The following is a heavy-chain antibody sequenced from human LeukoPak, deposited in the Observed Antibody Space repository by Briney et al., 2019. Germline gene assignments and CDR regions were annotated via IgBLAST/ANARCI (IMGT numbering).Heavy chain of an antibody. Sequence: SETLSLTCAVYGGSLSFCYWIWIRHPPGGGVVCIGEINHSGSTNYNPSLKSRVTISVDTSKNQFPLKLSSVTDADTAGYYCARAGIAARVVDYWGQGTLVTVSS. D-gene: IGHD6-6*01. V-gene: IGHV4-34*01. CDR3: ARAGIAARVVDY. CDR2: INHSGST. J-gene: IGHJ4*02. CDR1: GGSLSFCY.